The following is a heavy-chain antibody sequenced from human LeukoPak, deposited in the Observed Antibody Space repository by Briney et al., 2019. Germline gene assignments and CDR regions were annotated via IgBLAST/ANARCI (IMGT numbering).Heavy chain of an antibody. D-gene: IGHD3-22*01. Sequence: PGRSLRLSCAASGFTFSSYGMHWVRHAPGKGLEWVAVISYDGSNKYYADSVKGRFTISRDNSKNTLYLQMNSLRAEDTAVYYCAKIWAYDSSGYTFDYWGQGTLVIVSS. CDR1: GFTFSSYG. CDR2: ISYDGSNK. V-gene: IGHV3-30*18. J-gene: IGHJ4*02. CDR3: AKIWAYDSSGYTFDY.